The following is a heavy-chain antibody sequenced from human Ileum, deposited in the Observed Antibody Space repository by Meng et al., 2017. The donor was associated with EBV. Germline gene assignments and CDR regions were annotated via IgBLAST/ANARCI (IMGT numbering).Heavy chain of an antibody. V-gene: IGHV4-30-2*01. Sequence: QPQVPDSGSRPDTSSQPLSLTCPVSGGSISSGGHAWSWIRQPPGKGLEWIGDIQHSGSTYYNPSLKSRVTISVDRSRNQFSLKLSSVTAADTAVYYCARAHPVVYFFDYWGQGTLVTVSS. D-gene: IGHD4-23*01. CDR1: GGSISSGGHA. J-gene: IGHJ4*02. CDR3: ARAHPVVYFFDY. CDR2: IQHSGST.